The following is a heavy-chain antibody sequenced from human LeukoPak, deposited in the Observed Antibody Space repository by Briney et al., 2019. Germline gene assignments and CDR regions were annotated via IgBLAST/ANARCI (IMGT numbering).Heavy chain of an antibody. CDR2: IKQDGSDK. V-gene: IGHV3-7*01. Sequence: GGSLRLSCAASGFTFTKYWMTWVRQAPGKGLEWVGNIKQDGSDKNYMDSVKGRFTISRDNAKNSLYLQMNSLRAEDTAVYYCARDTIDFWSGYYPFDYWGQGTLVTVSS. CDR1: GFTFTKYW. CDR3: ARDTIDFWSGYYPFDY. D-gene: IGHD3-3*01. J-gene: IGHJ4*02.